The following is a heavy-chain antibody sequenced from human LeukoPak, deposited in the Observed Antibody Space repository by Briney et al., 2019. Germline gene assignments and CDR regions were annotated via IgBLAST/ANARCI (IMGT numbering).Heavy chain of an antibody. V-gene: IGHV4-59*01. Sequence: SETLSLTCTVSGASISNYYWSWIRQPPGKGLEWIGYIYYSGSTNYNPSLKSRVTISVDTSKNQFSLKLSSVTAADTAVYYCARGGYGWDWGQGTLVTVSS. CDR2: IYYSGST. CDR3: ARGGYGWD. D-gene: IGHD3-16*01. CDR1: GASISNYY. J-gene: IGHJ4*02.